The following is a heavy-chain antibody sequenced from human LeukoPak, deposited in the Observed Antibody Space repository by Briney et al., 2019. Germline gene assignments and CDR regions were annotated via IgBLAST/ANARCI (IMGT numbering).Heavy chain of an antibody. CDR2: IYPDDSDT. J-gene: IGHJ5*02. CDR3: ARQPPASGTVNWFDP. Sequence: GESLKISCETSGYSFTTYWIGWVRQMPGTGLEWVGAIYPDDSDTIYSPSFQGQVTISADKSVRTAYLQWNSLKASDTAMYYCARQPPASGTVNWFDPWGQGTLVTVSS. D-gene: IGHD3-10*01. CDR1: GYSFTTYW. V-gene: IGHV5-51*01.